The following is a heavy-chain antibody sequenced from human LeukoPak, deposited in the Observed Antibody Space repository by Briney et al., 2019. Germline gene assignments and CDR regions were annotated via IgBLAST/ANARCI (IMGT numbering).Heavy chain of an antibody. D-gene: IGHD3-10*01. J-gene: IGHJ3*02. V-gene: IGHV3-48*03. CDR1: GFTFSSYE. CDR2: ISSSGSTI. CDR3: ARERARDYYGSGSYPSDI. Sequence: GGSLRLSCAASGFTFSSYEMNWVRQAPGKGLEWVSYISSSGSTIYYADSVKGRFTISRDNAKNSLYLQMNSLRAEDTAVYYCARERARDYYGSGSYPSDIWGQGTMVTVSS.